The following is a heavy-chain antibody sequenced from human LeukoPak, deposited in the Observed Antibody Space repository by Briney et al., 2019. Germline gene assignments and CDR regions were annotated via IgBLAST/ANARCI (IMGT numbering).Heavy chain of an antibody. D-gene: IGHD3-10*01. CDR3: ARHVPYYYGSGSYYRAFDY. V-gene: IGHV4-34*01. Sequence: SETLSLTCAVYGGSFSGYYWSWIRQPPGKGLEWIGEINHSGSTNYNPSLKSRVTISVDTSKNQFSLKLSSVTAADTAVYYCARHVPYYYGSGSYYRAFDYWGQGTLVTVSS. CDR1: GGSFSGYY. J-gene: IGHJ4*02. CDR2: INHSGST.